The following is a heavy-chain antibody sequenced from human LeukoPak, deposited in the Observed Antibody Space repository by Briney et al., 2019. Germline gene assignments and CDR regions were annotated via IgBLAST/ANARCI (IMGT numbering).Heavy chain of an antibody. D-gene: IGHD3-16*01. CDR1: GGTFSSYA. Sequence: SVKVSCKASGGTFSSYAISWVRQAPGQGPEWMGRIIPILGIANYAQKFQGRVTITADKSTSTAYMELSSLRSEDTAVYYCARQTEGYFDYWGQGTLVTVSS. J-gene: IGHJ4*02. CDR2: IIPILGIA. CDR3: ARQTEGYFDY. V-gene: IGHV1-69*04.